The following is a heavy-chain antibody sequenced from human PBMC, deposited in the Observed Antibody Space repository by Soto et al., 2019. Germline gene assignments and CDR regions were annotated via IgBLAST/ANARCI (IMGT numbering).Heavy chain of an antibody. CDR3: AKLARTGTSEPQDY. CDR1: AFTFSSYA. V-gene: IGHV3-23*01. D-gene: IGHD3-10*01. Sequence: GGSLRLSCAASAFTFSSYAMSWVRQAPGKGLEWVSTISVSDATGYYADSVWGRFTISRDNSKNTLYLQMDNLGVEDTALYYCAKLARTGTSEPQDYWGQGTLVTVSS. J-gene: IGHJ4*02. CDR2: ISVSDATG.